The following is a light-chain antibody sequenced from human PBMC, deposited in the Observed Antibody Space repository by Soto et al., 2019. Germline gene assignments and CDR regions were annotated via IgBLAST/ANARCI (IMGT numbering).Light chain of an antibody. CDR2: KAS. V-gene: IGKV1-5*03. Sequence: TQSPSTLSASVGDRVTITCRASQSISSWLAWYQQKPGKAPKLLIYKASSLESGVPSRFSGSESGTEFTLTISSLQPDDFATYYCQQYNSYSPYTFGQGTKLEIK. CDR3: QQYNSYSPYT. J-gene: IGKJ2*01. CDR1: QSISSW.